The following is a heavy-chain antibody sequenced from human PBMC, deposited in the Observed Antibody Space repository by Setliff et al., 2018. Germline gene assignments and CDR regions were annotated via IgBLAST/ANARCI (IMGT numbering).Heavy chain of an antibody. D-gene: IGHD3-10*01. CDR3: ARDVRSGVPTTNAGDY. Sequence: SETLSLTCTVSGGSISSSSYYWGWIRQPPGKGLEWIGSIYYSGSTYYNPSLKSRVTISVDTSKNQFSLKLSSVTAADTAVYYCARDVRSGVPTTNAGDYWGQGTLVTVSS. J-gene: IGHJ4*02. CDR2: IYYSGST. CDR1: GGSISSSSYY. V-gene: IGHV4-39*07.